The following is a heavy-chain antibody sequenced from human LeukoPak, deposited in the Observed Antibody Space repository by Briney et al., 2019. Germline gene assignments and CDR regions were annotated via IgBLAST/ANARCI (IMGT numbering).Heavy chain of an antibody. V-gene: IGHV1-69*13. Sequence: SVKVSCKASGGTFSSYAISWVRQAPGQGLEWMGGLIPIFGTANYAQKFQGRVTITADESTSTAYMELSSLRSEDTAVYYCARCRSVDDYYYYYGMDVWGQGTTVTVSS. J-gene: IGHJ6*02. CDR3: ARCRSVDDYYYYYGMDV. CDR2: LIPIFGTA. CDR1: GGTFSSYA. D-gene: IGHD4-23*01.